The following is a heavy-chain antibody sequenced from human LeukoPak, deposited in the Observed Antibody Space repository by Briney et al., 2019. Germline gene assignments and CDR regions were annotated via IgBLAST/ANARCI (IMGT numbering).Heavy chain of an antibody. V-gene: IGHV1-2*06. CDR2: INPNSGGT. Sequence: ASVKVFCKASGYTFTGYYMHWVRQAPGQGLEWMGRINPNSGGTNYAQKFQGRVTMTRDTSISTAYMELSRLRSDDTAVYYCARDRVTMVRGVITLLDYWGQGTLVTVSS. D-gene: IGHD3-10*01. CDR1: GYTFTGYY. CDR3: ARDRVTMVRGVITLLDY. J-gene: IGHJ4*02.